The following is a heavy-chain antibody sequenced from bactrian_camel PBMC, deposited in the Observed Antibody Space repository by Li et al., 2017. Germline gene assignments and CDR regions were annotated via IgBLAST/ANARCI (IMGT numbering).Heavy chain of an antibody. CDR3: ATNYGSGYFCLGGRGNY. CDR2: IRTGYPFTS. D-gene: IGHD2*01. Sequence: HVQLVESGGGSVQRGGSLSLSCAASGATAGRHCMAWFRQAPGKERETVASIRTGYPFTSDYHASVEGRFTISQDNAKNAVYLQMDSLQPEDTAMYFCATNYGSGYFCLGGRGNYWGQGTQVTVS. J-gene: IGHJ4*01. CDR1: GATAGRHC. V-gene: IGHV3-2*01.